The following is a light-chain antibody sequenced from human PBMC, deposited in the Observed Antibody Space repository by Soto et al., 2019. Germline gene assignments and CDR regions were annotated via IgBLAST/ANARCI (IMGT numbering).Light chain of an antibody. CDR3: QQYPEFT. J-gene: IGKJ3*01. V-gene: IGKV1-33*01. Sequence: DIQMTQSPSSLSASVGDRVTITCQASQDISNYLNWYQQKPGKAPKLLIYDASNLETGVPSRCSGSGSGTDFTFSISSLQAEDIAKYYCQQYPEFTFGPGTKVDIK. CDR1: QDISNY. CDR2: DAS.